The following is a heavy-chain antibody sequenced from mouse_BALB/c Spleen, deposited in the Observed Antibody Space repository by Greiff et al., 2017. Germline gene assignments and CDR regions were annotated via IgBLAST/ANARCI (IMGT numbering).Heavy chain of an antibody. CDR3: DRDDCGSSLFAY. D-gene: IGHD1-1*01. V-gene: IGHV14-3*02. J-gene: IGHJ3*01. Sequence: VQLKESGAELVKPGASVKLSCTASGFNIKDSYMHWVKQRPEQGLEWIGRIDPANGNTKYDPKFQGKATITADTSSNTAYLQLSSLTSEDTAVYYCDRDDCGSSLFAYWGQGTLVTVSA. CDR2: IDPANGNT. CDR1: GFNIKDSY.